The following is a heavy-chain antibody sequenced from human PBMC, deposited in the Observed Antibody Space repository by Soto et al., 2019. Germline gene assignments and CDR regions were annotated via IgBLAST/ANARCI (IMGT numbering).Heavy chain of an antibody. Sequence: QVQLVQSGAEVKKPGSSVKVSCKASGGTFSSYTISWVRQAPGQGLEWMGRIIPILGIANYAQKFQGRVTITADKSTSTAYMELSSLRSEDTAVYYCARARGRWGDDALDIWGQGTMVTVSS. CDR2: IIPILGIA. J-gene: IGHJ3*02. V-gene: IGHV1-69*02. CDR3: ARARGRWGDDALDI. CDR1: GGTFSSYT. D-gene: IGHD3-16*01.